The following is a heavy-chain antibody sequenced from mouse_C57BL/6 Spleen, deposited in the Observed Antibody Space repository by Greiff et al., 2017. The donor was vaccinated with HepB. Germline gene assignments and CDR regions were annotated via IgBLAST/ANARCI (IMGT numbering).Heavy chain of an antibody. CDR2: IYPGSGST. J-gene: IGHJ4*01. V-gene: IGHV1-55*01. D-gene: IGHD1-1*01. CDR1: GYTFTSYW. Sequence: QVQLQQPGAELVKPGASVKMSCKASGYTFTSYWITWVKQRPGQGLEWIGDIYPGSGSTNYNEKFKSKATLTVDTSSSTAYMQLSSLTSEDSAVYYCARRDYFQPGAMDYWGQGTSVTVSS. CDR3: ARRDYFQPGAMDY.